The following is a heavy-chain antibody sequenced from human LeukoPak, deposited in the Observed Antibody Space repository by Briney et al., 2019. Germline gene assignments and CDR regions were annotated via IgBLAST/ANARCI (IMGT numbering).Heavy chain of an antibody. Sequence: ASEALSLTCTVSGGSISSSSYYWGWIRQPPGKGLEWIGSIYYSGSTYYNPSLKSRVTISVDTSKNQFSLKLSSVTAADTAVYYCAREGYYYGSGSYAYYYYMDVWGKGTTVTVSS. CDR2: IYYSGST. D-gene: IGHD3-10*01. CDR1: GGSISSSSYY. J-gene: IGHJ6*03. CDR3: AREGYYYGSGSYAYYYYMDV. V-gene: IGHV4-39*07.